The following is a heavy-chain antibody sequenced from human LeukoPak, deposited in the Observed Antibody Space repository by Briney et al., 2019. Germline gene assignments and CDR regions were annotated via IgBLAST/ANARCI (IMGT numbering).Heavy chain of an antibody. V-gene: IGHV4-61*01. CDR2: IYYSGST. CDR1: GGSVSSGSYY. Sequence: SETLSLTCTVSGGSVSSGSYYWSWIRQPPGKGLEWIGCIYYSGSTNYNPSLKSRVTISVDTSKNQFSLKLSSVTAADTAVYYCARYGNYDFWSGYYFWGQGTLVTVSS. J-gene: IGHJ4*02. D-gene: IGHD3-3*01. CDR3: ARYGNYDFWSGYYF.